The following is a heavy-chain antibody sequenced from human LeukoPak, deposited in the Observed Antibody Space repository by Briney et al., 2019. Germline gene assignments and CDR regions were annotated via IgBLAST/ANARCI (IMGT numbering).Heavy chain of an antibody. J-gene: IGHJ5*02. Sequence: SSETLSLTCAVYGGSFSGYYWSWIRQPPGKGLEWIGEINHSGSTNYNLSLKSRVTISVDTSKNQFSLKLSSVTAADTAVYYCARGYYDYVWGSYRYANWFDPWGQGTLVTVSS. CDR1: GGSFSGYY. CDR2: INHSGST. D-gene: IGHD3-16*02. V-gene: IGHV4-34*01. CDR3: ARGYYDYVWGSYRYANWFDP.